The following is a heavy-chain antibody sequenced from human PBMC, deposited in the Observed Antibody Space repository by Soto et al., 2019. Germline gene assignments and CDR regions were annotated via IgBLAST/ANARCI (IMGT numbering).Heavy chain of an antibody. V-gene: IGHV1-2*02. CDR1: GYTFTGYD. Sequence: QVQLVQSGAEVKKPGASVKVSCKASGYTFTGYDMHWVRQAPGQGLEWMGWSSPNSGDTNYAQKCQGGVTMTRDTSISTAYMELSRLRSDDTAVYYCARTHCSSISCYVGSWDYWGQGTLVNVSS. CDR3: ARTHCSSISCYVGSWDY. CDR2: SSPNSGDT. J-gene: IGHJ4*02. D-gene: IGHD2-2*01.